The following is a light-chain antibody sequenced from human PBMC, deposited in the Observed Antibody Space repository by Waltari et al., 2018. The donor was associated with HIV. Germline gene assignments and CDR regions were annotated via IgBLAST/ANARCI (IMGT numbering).Light chain of an antibody. V-gene: IGKV2-30*01. CDR2: NIS. J-gene: IGKJ1*01. CDR1: QGLVSSDGNTY. Sequence: EVVLTQSPLSLPVALGQPASISCRSSQGLVSSDGNTYLTWLQEGPGQSPRRLIYNISNRDSGVPDTFSGRGTATDFTLTISRVEAEEVGVYYCMQSTHWPWTFGQGTRVEI. CDR3: MQSTHWPWT.